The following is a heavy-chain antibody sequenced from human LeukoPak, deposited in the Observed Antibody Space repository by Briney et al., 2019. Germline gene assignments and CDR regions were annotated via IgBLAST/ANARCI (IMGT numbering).Heavy chain of an antibody. Sequence: ASMKVSCEASGYTFTSLHINCLRQAPGQGLEWMGWINGYNGNTHYSQNLQGRVTMTRDTSTSTVYLELRSLRFDDTAVYYCARGTRARGTCDNCYSSSLDSWGQGTLLTVSS. CDR3: ARGTRARGTCDNCYSSSLDS. J-gene: IGHJ4*02. D-gene: IGHD2-15*01. V-gene: IGHV1-18*01. CDR1: GYTFTSLH. CDR2: INGYNGNT.